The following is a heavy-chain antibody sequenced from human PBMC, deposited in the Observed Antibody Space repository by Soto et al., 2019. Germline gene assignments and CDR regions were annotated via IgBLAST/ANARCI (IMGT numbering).Heavy chain of an antibody. J-gene: IGHJ3*01. Sequence: EVRLLESGGGLEQPGGSLRLSCAASGFTFRDYAMSWVRQAPGKGLEWVSTISGSLDSAFYADSVKGRFTISRDTSNNPLYLQMNSLRAEDTAVYFCAKDSGLPVFGGLIHALEFWGQGTLVTVSS. CDR2: ISGSLDSA. CDR1: GFTFRDYA. V-gene: IGHV3-23*01. CDR3: AKDSGLPVFGGLIHALEF. D-gene: IGHD3-3*01.